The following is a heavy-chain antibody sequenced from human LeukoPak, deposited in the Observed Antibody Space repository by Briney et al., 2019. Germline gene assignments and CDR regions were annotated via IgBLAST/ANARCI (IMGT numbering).Heavy chain of an antibody. J-gene: IGHJ3*02. CDR2: ISWNSGSI. CDR3: ARDPYDYDSGRYGAFDI. V-gene: IGHV3-9*01. Sequence: GGSLRLSCAASGFTFSSYAMHWVRQAPGKGLEWVSGISWNSGSIGYADSVKGRFTISRDNAKNSLYLQMNSLRAEDTALYYCARDPYDYDSGRYGAFDIWGQGTMVTVSS. CDR1: GFTFSSYA. D-gene: IGHD3-22*01.